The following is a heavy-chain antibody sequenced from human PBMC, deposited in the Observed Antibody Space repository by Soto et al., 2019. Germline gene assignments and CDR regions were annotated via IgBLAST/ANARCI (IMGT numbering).Heavy chain of an antibody. J-gene: IGHJ1*01. CDR3: ARDRVESGYPEYFQH. Sequence: GGSLRLSCAASGLTFSSYSMYWVRQAPGKRLEWVSSISSRSSDIYYADSVKGRFTISRDNSKNTLYLQMNSLRAEDTAVYYCARDRVESGYPEYFQHWGQGTLVTVSS. D-gene: IGHD3-22*01. V-gene: IGHV3-21*04. CDR1: GLTFSSYS. CDR2: ISSRSSDI.